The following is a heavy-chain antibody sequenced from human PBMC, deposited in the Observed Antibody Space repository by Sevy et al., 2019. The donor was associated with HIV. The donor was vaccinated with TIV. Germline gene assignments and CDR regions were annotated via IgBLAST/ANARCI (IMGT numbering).Heavy chain of an antibody. CDR1: GFTFSTYG. V-gene: IGHV3-33*01. D-gene: IGHD4-17*01. CDR3: ARDLEFYDYGDYGPAFMPDY. CDR2: IWFDGSST. Sequence: GGSLRLSCAASGFTFSTYGMHWVRQAPGKGLEWVAVIWFDGSSTYYADSVKGRFTISRDIAKNTLHLQMNSLRVEDTAVYYCARDLEFYDYGDYGPAFMPDYWGQGTLVTVSS. J-gene: IGHJ4*02.